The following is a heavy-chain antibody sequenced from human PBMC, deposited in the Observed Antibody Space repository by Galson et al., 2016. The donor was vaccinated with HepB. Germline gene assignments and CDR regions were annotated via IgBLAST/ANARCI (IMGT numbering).Heavy chain of an antibody. CDR1: GYSFTRYG. D-gene: IGHD3-3*01. V-gene: IGHV1-18*01. CDR2: INSYNGDT. Sequence: SVKVSCKASGYSFTRYGISWVRQAPGQGLEWMGWINSYNGDTNYAQMLQGRVTVTTGASTGSASLELRSLSTDDTAVYYCARDTYDLWSGYQNYGRYWGQGTLVTVAS. J-gene: IGHJ4*02. CDR3: ARDTYDLWSGYQNYGRY.